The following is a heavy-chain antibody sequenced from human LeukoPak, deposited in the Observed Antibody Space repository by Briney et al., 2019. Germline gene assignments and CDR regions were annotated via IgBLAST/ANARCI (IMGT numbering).Heavy chain of an antibody. Sequence: ASVKVSCKASGYTFTGYYMHWVRQAPGQGLEWMGWINPNSGGTNYAQKFQGRVTMTRDTSISTAYMELSRLRSDDTAVYYCARGTTSWYEPNWWYYYMDVWGKGTTVTISS. CDR1: GYTFTGYY. CDR3: ARGTTSWYEPNWWYYYMDV. J-gene: IGHJ6*03. V-gene: IGHV1-2*02. D-gene: IGHD2-2*01. CDR2: INPNSGGT.